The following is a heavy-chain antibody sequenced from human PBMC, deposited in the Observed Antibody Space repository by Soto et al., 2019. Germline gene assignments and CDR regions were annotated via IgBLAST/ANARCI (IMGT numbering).Heavy chain of an antibody. CDR1: GFTFGSIG. CDR2: ISYDGNNK. V-gene: IGHV3-30*18. Sequence: GGSLRLSCAVSGFTFGSIGMHWVRQAPGKGLEWVALISYDGNNKYYVDSVKGRFTISRDNSKDTLYLQMNSLRAEDTAVYYCTKDQNGMDVWGQGTTVTVSS. CDR3: TKDQNGMDV. J-gene: IGHJ6*02.